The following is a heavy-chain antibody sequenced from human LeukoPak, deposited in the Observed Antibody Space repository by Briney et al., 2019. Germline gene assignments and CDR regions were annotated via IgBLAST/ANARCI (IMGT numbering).Heavy chain of an antibody. CDR3: GRDHNWGPNY. Sequence: GASVKVSCQALGYTFTDHYFHWLRQAPGQGMEWVGWMHPGRGGTNIAQQFQGRVSLIRGVSISNAFMELSRPTSAATAVYYYGRDHNWGPNYGGQGTLVSVSS. CDR1: GYTFTDHY. D-gene: IGHD7-27*01. J-gene: IGHJ4*02. CDR2: MHPGRGGT. V-gene: IGHV1-2*02.